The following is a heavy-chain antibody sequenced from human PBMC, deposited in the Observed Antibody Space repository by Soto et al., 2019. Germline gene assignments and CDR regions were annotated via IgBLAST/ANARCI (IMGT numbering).Heavy chain of an antibody. CDR1: GGSISSSNW. CDR3: ASRGSRSGGLDY. Sequence: KPSETLSLTCAVSGGSISSSNWWSWVRQPPGKGLEWIGEIYHSGSTNYNPSLKSRVTISVDKSKNQFSLKLSSVTAADTAVYYCASRGSRSGGLDYWGQGTLVTVSS. V-gene: IGHV4-4*02. D-gene: IGHD3-16*01. J-gene: IGHJ4*02. CDR2: IYHSGST.